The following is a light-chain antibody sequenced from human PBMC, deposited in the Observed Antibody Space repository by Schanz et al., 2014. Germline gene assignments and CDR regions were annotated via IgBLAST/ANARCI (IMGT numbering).Light chain of an antibody. Sequence: EIVLTQSPGTLSLSPGERATLSCRASQSVSSYLAWYQQKPGQAPRLLIYDASNRATGIPARFSGSGSGTDFTLTISSLQSEDFAVYYCQQYDNWWTFGPGTKVEVK. CDR2: DAS. CDR3: QQYDNWWT. V-gene: IGKV3-11*01. CDR1: QSVSSY. J-gene: IGKJ1*01.